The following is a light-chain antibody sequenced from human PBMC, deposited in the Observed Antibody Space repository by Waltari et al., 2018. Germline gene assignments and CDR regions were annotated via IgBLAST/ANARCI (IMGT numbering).Light chain of an antibody. V-gene: IGKV3-11*01. J-gene: IGKJ1*01. CDR3: QQRSNWPRT. CDR1: HGVTTY. CDR2: SAS. Sequence: EIVLTQSPDTLSLSPGERATLPCRASHGVTTYLAWYQQKPGQAPRVLIYSASNRATGVPARFSGSGSGTDFTLTISSLEPEDFAVYYCQQRSNWPRTFGQGTKVEVK.